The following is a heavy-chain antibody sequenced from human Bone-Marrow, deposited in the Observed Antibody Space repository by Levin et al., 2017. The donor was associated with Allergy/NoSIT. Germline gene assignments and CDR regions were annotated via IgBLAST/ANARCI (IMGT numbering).Heavy chain of an antibody. J-gene: IGHJ4*02. D-gene: IGHD3/OR15-3a*01. Sequence: GGSLRLSCVGSGFNFGAYRMSWVRQAPGKGLQWVANLKQDGNESYYVDSVKGRFTISRDNAKSSVYLQMESLRDEDPGTYYCARVRTSGFWADYEDSWGQG. CDR1: GFNFGAYR. V-gene: IGHV3-7*03. CDR3: ARVRTSGFWADYEDS. CDR2: LKQDGNES.